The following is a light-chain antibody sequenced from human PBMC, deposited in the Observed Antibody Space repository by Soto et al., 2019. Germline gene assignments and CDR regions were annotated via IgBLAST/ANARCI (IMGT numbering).Light chain of an antibody. CDR2: RAS. CDR1: QNINTW. J-gene: IGKJ3*01. V-gene: IGKV1-5*03. CDR3: QHYDAYSCT. Sequence: DIQMTQSPSTLSASVGDRVTITCRASQNINTWLAWYQQKPGKAPKLLIYRASSLESGVPSRFSGSGSGTEFTLTISSLQPDDFSTYYCQHYDAYSCTFGPGTKVDVK.